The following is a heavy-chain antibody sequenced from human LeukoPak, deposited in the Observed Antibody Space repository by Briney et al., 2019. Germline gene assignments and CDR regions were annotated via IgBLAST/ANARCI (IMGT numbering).Heavy chain of an antibody. Sequence: KPSETLSLTCTVSGGSISSYYWSWIRQPPGKGLEWIGYIYHSGNTNYNPSLKSRVTISVDTSKNQFSLKLSSVTAADTAVYYCAGTYIYYYYYYMDVWGKGTTVTISS. V-gene: IGHV4-59*01. D-gene: IGHD2-2*02. J-gene: IGHJ6*03. CDR3: AGTYIYYYYYYMDV. CDR2: IYHSGNT. CDR1: GGSISSYY.